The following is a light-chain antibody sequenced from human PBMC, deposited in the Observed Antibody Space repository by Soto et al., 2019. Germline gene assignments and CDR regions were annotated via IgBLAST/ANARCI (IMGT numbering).Light chain of an antibody. V-gene: IGKV3-11*01. CDR3: QQRSSWPRT. CDR1: QSVRSY. J-gene: IGKJ1*01. Sequence: EIVLTQSPATLSLSPGERATLSCRASQSVRSYLAWYQQKPGQVPRLVIYDASNRATGIPGRFSGSGSGTDFTLTISSLEPEDFGVYYCQQRSSWPRTFGQGTKVEIK. CDR2: DAS.